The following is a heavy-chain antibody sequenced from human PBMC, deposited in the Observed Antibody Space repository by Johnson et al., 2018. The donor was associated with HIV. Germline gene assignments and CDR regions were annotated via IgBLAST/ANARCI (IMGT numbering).Heavy chain of an antibody. V-gene: IGHV3-30*02. CDR3: AKDQWELSRGAFDI. D-gene: IGHD1-26*01. J-gene: IGHJ3*02. CDR1: GFTFSSYG. Sequence: QVQLVESGGGVVQPGGSLRLSCAASGFTFSSYGMHWVRQAPGKGLEWVAFIRYDGSNKYYADTVKGRFTISRENSKNTLYLQMNSLRAEDTAVYYCAKDQWELSRGAFDIWGQGTMVTVSS. CDR2: IRYDGSNK.